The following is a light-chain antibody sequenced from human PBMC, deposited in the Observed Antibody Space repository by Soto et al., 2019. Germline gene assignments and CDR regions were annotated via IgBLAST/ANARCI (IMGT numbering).Light chain of an antibody. CDR3: QQYNSSSRT. V-gene: IGKV1-5*03. CDR1: QSISSW. J-gene: IGKJ2*01. Sequence: DIQMTQSPSTLSASVGDRVTITCWASQSISSWLAWYQQKPGKAPKLLIYKASSLESGVPSRFSGSGSGTEFTLTISSLQPDDFATYYCQQYNSSSRTFGQGTKLEIK. CDR2: KAS.